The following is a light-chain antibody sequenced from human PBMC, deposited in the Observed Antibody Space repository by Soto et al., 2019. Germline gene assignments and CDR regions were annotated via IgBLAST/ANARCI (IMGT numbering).Light chain of an antibody. CDR1: ESVSNY. CDR2: DAS. CDR3: QQRSNWPIT. V-gene: IGKV3-11*01. J-gene: IGKJ5*01. Sequence: EIVLTQSPATLSLSPGERATLSCRASESVSNYLAWYQQKRGQAPRVLIYDASNRAPGIPARFSGSGSGTDFTLTISSLEPEDFAVYYCQQRSNWPITFGQGSRLEIK.